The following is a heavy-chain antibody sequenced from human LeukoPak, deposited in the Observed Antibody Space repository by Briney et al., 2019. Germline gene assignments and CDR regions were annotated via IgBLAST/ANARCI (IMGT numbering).Heavy chain of an antibody. CDR1: GYTFTSYY. D-gene: IGHD3-9*01. V-gene: IGHV1-46*01. CDR2: INPSGGST. J-gene: IGHJ4*02. Sequence: ASVKVSCKASGYTFTSYYMHWVRQAPGQGLEWMGIINPSGGSTTYAQKFQGRVTMTRDTSTSTVYMELSSLRSDDTAVYYCARDKYYDILTGYSLTVEYYFDYWGQGTLVTVSS. CDR3: ARDKYYDILTGYSLTVEYYFDY.